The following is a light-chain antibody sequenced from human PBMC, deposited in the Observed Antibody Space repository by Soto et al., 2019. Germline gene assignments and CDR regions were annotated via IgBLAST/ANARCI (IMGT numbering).Light chain of an antibody. CDR3: QQYYSYPIT. Sequence: DIQMIQSPSSLSASVRDRVTITCRASQGISSWLAWYQQKPGKAPKLLIYAASTLQSGVPSRFSGSGSGTDFTLTISCLQSEDFATYYCQQYYSYPITFGQGTRLEIK. J-gene: IGKJ5*01. V-gene: IGKV1D-16*01. CDR1: QGISSW. CDR2: AAS.